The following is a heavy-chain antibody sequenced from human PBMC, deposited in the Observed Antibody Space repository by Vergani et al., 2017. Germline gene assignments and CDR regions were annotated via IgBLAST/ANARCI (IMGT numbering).Heavy chain of an antibody. CDR3: ARDLRLLYNRFDP. CDR1: GFTFNQYC. J-gene: IGHJ5*02. D-gene: IGHD1-14*01. Sequence: QVQLVEPGGGVVQPGRSLRLSCAASGFTFNQYCMHWVRQAPGKGLEWVAVTWYDGNNKQYADSVKGRFTISRDNSKSTMYLQMNSLRDEDTGVYYCARDLRLLYNRFDPWGQGTLVTVSS. CDR2: TWYDGNNK. V-gene: IGHV3-33*01.